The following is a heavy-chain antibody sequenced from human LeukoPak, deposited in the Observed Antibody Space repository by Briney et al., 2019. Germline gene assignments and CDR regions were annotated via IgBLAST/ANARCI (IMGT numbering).Heavy chain of an antibody. J-gene: IGHJ6*02. CDR1: GFTVSSNY. V-gene: IGHV3-53*01. CDR3: ARYWVGYGMDV. CDR2: IYSGGST. D-gene: IGHD2-8*02. Sequence: PGGSLRLSCAASGFTVSSNYMSWVRQAPGKGLEWVSVIYSGGSTYCADSVKGRFTISRDNSKNTLYLQMNSLRAEDTAVYYCARYWVGYGMDVWGQGTTVTVSS.